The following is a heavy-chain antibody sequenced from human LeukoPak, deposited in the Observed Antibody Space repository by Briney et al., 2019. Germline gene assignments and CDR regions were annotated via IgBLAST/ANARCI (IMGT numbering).Heavy chain of an antibody. Sequence: SGGSLRLSCAASGFTFSSYSMNWVRQAPGKGLEWVSSISSSSSYIYYADSVKGRFTISRDNAKNSLYLQMNSLRAEDTAVYYCARAYCSGGSCYSDHSGRRAYWGQGTLVTVSS. D-gene: IGHD2-15*01. CDR1: GFTFSSYS. CDR2: ISSSSSYI. J-gene: IGHJ4*02. V-gene: IGHV3-21*01. CDR3: ARAYCSGGSCYSDHSGRRAY.